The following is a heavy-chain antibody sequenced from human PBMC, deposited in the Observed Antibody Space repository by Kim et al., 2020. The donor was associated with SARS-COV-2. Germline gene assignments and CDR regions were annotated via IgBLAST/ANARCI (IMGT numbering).Heavy chain of an antibody. Sequence: SETLSLTCTVSGGSISSSSYYWGWIRQPPGKGLEWIGSIYYSGSTYYNPSLKSRVTISVDTSKNQFSLKLSSVTAADTAVYYCARQGNLAVAGSWDFDYWGQGTLVTVSS. D-gene: IGHD6-19*01. CDR1: GGSISSSSYY. CDR2: IYYSGST. J-gene: IGHJ4*02. CDR3: ARQGNLAVAGSWDFDY. V-gene: IGHV4-39*01.